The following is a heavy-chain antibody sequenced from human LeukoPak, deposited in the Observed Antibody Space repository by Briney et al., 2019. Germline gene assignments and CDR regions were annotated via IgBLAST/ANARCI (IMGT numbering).Heavy chain of an antibody. CDR3: ARAYRSGENDAFDI. J-gene: IGHJ3*02. V-gene: IGHV3-21*01. CDR1: GFTFSSYS. CDR2: ISSSSSYI. Sequence: GGPLRLSCAASGFTFSSYSMTWVRQAPGKGLEWVSSISSSSSYIYYADSVKGRFTISRDNAKNSLYLQMNSLRAEDTAVYYCARAYRSGENDAFDIWGQGTMVTVSS. D-gene: IGHD2-15*01.